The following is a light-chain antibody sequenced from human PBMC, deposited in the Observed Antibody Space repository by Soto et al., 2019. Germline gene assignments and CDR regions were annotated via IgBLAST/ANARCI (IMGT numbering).Light chain of an antibody. Sequence: DIQMTQSPSSLSASVEDGVIITCRASQSISNHLNWYQQKPGKAPKLLIYAASGLQSGVPSRFSGRGSGTDFTLTITSLQPEDFAAYYCQQANSLPLTFGGGTKVDIK. J-gene: IGKJ4*01. V-gene: IGKV1-39*01. CDR1: QSISNH. CDR3: QQANSLPLT. CDR2: AAS.